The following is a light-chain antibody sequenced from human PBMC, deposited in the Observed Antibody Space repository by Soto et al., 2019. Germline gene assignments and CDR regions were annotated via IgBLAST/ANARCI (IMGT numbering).Light chain of an antibody. Sequence: ETVMKQSPATLSVSPGERATLSCRASQSVNSNLAWYQQKPGQAPRLLIYGASTRATGIPARFSGSGSGTEFTLTISSLQSEDFAVYYCQQYNNWPGTFGQGTKVDIK. CDR2: GAS. CDR1: QSVNSN. CDR3: QQYNNWPGT. J-gene: IGKJ1*01. V-gene: IGKV3-15*01.